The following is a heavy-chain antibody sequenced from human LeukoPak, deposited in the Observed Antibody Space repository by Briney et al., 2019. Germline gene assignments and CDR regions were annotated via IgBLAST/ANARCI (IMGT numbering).Heavy chain of an antibody. D-gene: IGHD4-17*01. Sequence: GGSLRLSCAAPGFTFSDYYMSWIRQAPGKGLEWVSYISSSGSTIYYADSVKGRFTISRDNAKNSLYLQMNSLRAEDTAVYYCARDRDYGDYGIDYWGQGTLVTVSS. V-gene: IGHV3-11*01. J-gene: IGHJ4*02. CDR2: ISSSGSTI. CDR1: GFTFSDYY. CDR3: ARDRDYGDYGIDY.